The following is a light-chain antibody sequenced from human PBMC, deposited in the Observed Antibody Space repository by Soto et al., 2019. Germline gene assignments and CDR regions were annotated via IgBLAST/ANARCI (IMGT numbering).Light chain of an antibody. Sequence: DIQMTQSPSSLSASVGDRVTITCRASQSISTYLNWYQQKPGKAPKLLIYAASSLQSGVPSRFSGSRSGTHFTLTISSLQPEDFATYSCQQSYSARFTFGPGTKVDIK. CDR3: QQSYSARFT. J-gene: IGKJ3*01. CDR2: AAS. V-gene: IGKV1-39*01. CDR1: QSISTY.